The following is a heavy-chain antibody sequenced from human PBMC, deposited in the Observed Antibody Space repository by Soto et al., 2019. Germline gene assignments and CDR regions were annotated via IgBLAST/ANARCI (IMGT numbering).Heavy chain of an antibody. Sequence: QVQLVESGGGVVQPGRSLRLSCAASGFTFSSYAMHWVRQAPGKGLEWVALISYDGSNTFYADSVKGRFTFSRDNSKNPLYLQMISLRAEDTAVYYCARGGNIVVVPALLAVWGQGTTVTVSS. D-gene: IGHD2-2*01. CDR3: ARGGNIVVVPALLAV. V-gene: IGHV3-30-3*01. CDR1: GFTFSSYA. J-gene: IGHJ6*02. CDR2: ISYDGSNT.